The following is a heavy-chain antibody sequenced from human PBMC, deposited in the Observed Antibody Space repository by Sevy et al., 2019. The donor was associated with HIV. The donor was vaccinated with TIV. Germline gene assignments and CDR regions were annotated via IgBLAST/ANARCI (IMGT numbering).Heavy chain of an antibody. Sequence: SETLSLTCTVSGGSISAYYWSWLRQPPGKGLEYIGAIYYTGSTYYNPSLKSRVTISVDTSKNQFSLNLRSVTTVDTAVYYCARAPPVRSGDDSLNWLDPWGQGILVTVSS. J-gene: IGHJ5*02. D-gene: IGHD5-12*01. CDR2: IYYTGST. CDR3: ARAPPVRSGDDSLNWLDP. CDR1: GGSISAYY. V-gene: IGHV4-59*12.